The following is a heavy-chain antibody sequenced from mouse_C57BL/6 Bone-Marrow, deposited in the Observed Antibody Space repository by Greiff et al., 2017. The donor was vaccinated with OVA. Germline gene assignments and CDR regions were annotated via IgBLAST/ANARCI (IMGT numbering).Heavy chain of an antibody. CDR2: ISSGGSYT. V-gene: IGHV5-6*02. CDR3: ARQLRLRRFAY. J-gene: IGHJ3*01. Sequence: EVKLVESGGDLVKPGGSLKLSCAASGFTFSSYGMSWVRQTPDKRLEWVATISSGGSYTYYPDSVKGRFTISRDNAKNTLYLQMSSLKSEDTAMYYCARQLRLRRFAYWAKGLWSLSLQ. D-gene: IGHD3-2*02. CDR1: GFTFSSYG.